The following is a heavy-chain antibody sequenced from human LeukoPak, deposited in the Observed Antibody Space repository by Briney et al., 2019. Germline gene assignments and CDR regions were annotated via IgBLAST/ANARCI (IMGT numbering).Heavy chain of an antibody. D-gene: IGHD6-6*01. V-gene: IGHV3-7*01. CDR1: GFTFRTYW. J-gene: IGHJ4*02. CDR3: ARLIGDRTIYDY. CDR2: INQGGSET. Sequence: GGSLRLSCTASGFTFRTYWMSWVRQAPGKGLEWVASINQGGSETYYVESVKGRFTISRDNAMNSFFLQMNSLRAEDTAVYYCARLIGDRTIYDYWGQGTLVTVSS.